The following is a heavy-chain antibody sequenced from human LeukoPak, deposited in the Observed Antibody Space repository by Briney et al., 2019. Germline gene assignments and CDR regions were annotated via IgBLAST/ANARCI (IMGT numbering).Heavy chain of an antibody. CDR1: GYSFTDYG. CDR2: ISPYTGNT. J-gene: IGHJ4*02. D-gene: IGHD3-22*01. CDR3: TREAEDLPAVITFLY. Sequence: ASVKVSCKASGYSFTDYGVSWVRQAPGQGLEWMGWISPYTGNTDYPRDLRGRVAMTADTSTSTVYMELKSLRSDDTAFFYCTREAEDLPAVITFLYWGQETLVTVSS. V-gene: IGHV1-18*01.